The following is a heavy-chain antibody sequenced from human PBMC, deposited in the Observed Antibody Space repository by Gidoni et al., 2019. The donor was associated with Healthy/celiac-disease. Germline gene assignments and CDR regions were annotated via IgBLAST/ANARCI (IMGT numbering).Heavy chain of an antibody. CDR3: ARGSTVVTPTWDFDY. V-gene: IGHV3-21*01. Sequence: EVQLVESGGGLVKPGGSLRLSGAASGFTFSSYSMNWVRQAPGKGLEWVSSISSSSSYIYYADSVKGRFTISRDNAKNSLYLQMNSLRAEDTAVYYCARGSTVVTPTWDFDYWGQGTLVTVSS. CDR2: ISSSSSYI. D-gene: IGHD4-17*01. CDR1: GFTFSSYS. J-gene: IGHJ4*02.